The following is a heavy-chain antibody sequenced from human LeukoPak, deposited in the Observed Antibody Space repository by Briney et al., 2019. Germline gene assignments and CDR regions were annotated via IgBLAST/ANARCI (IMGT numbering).Heavy chain of an antibody. CDR2: INHSGST. Sequence: SETLSLTCAVYGGSFSGYYWSWIRQPPGKGLEWIGEINHSGSTNYNPSLKGRVTISVDTSKNQFSLKLSSVTAADTAVYYCARAPTGASIVWFDPWGQGTLVTVSS. J-gene: IGHJ5*02. D-gene: IGHD1-26*01. CDR3: ARAPTGASIVWFDP. V-gene: IGHV4-34*01. CDR1: GGSFSGYY.